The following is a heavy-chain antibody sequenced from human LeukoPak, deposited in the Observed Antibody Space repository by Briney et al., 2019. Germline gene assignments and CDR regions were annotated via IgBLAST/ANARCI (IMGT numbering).Heavy chain of an antibody. V-gene: IGHV3-66*01. D-gene: IGHD1-26*01. CDR1: GFIVSSNY. CDR2: IYSGGDT. Sequence: GGSLRLSCAASGFIVSSNYMTWVRQAPGKGLEWLSVIYSGGDTYYADSVKGRFTISRDNSKNTLYLQMNSLRAEDTAAYYCARRSGEGYFDCWGQGTLVTVSS. CDR3: ARRSGEGYFDC. J-gene: IGHJ4*02.